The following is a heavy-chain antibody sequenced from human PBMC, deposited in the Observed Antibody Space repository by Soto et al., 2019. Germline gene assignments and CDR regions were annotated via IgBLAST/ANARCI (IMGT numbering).Heavy chain of an antibody. Sequence: RGESLKISCKGSGYSFTSYWIGWVRQMPGKGLEWMGIIYPGDSDTRYSPSFQGQVTISADKSISTAYLQWSSLKASDTAMYYCARLLFSYYYDSSGYTIPGAFDIWGQGTMVTVSS. J-gene: IGHJ3*02. CDR1: GYSFTSYW. CDR2: IYPGDSDT. D-gene: IGHD3-22*01. CDR3: ARLLFSYYYDSSGYTIPGAFDI. V-gene: IGHV5-51*01.